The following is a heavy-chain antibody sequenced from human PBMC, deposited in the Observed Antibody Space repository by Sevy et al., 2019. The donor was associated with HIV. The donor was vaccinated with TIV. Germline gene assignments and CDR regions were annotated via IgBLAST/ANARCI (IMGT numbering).Heavy chain of an antibody. V-gene: IGHV3-21*06. Sequence: GGSLRLSCTTSGFMFNLYSFNWVRQAPGKGLEWISFISSSGKYQFYADSVKGRFTMSRDTATNSVYLQIDSLRADDTAVYYCARDSDTYIALANYYGMDVWGQGTTVTVSS. J-gene: IGHJ6*02. D-gene: IGHD3-16*01. CDR2: ISSSGKYQ. CDR1: GFMFNLYS. CDR3: ARDSDTYIALANYYGMDV.